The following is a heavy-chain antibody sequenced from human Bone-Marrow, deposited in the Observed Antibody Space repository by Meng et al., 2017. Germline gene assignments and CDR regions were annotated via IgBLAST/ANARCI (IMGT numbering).Heavy chain of an antibody. J-gene: IGHJ4*02. V-gene: IGHV4-31*01. Sequence: QVPRQESGPGLVKPSQTLSLTCTVSGGSISSGGYYWSWIRQHPGKGLEWIGYIYYSGSTYYNPSLKSLVTISVDTSKNQFSLKLSSVTAADTAVYYCARVGYSGSRVTSYYFDYWGQGTLVTVSS. D-gene: IGHD1-26*01. CDR1: GGSISSGGYY. CDR3: ARVGYSGSRVTSYYFDY. CDR2: IYYSGST.